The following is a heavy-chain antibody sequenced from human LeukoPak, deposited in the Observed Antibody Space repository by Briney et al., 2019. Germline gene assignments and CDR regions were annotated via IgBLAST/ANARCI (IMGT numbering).Heavy chain of an antibody. Sequence: GESLKISCKGSGYSFTSYWIGWVRQMPGKGLEWMGTIYPGDSDTRYSPSFQGQVTISADKSISTAYLQWSSLKASDTAMYYCARPGYCSGGSCSTEGYFDYWGQGTLVTVSS. CDR1: GYSFTSYW. CDR3: ARPGYCSGGSCSTEGYFDY. V-gene: IGHV5-51*01. J-gene: IGHJ4*02. D-gene: IGHD2-15*01. CDR2: IYPGDSDT.